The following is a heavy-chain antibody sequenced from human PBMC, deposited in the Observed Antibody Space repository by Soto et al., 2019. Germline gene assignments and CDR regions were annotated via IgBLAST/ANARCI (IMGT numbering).Heavy chain of an antibody. CDR3: ARDPDRLGDGYFDY. V-gene: IGHV3-33*01. CDR2: IWYDGSNK. J-gene: IGHJ4*02. D-gene: IGHD3-10*01. CDR1: GFTFSSYG. Sequence: GGSLRLSCAASGFTFSSYGMHWVRQAPGKGLEWVAVIWYDGSNKYYADSVKGRFTISRDNSKNTLYLQMNSLRAEDTAVYYCARDPDRLGDGYFDYWGQGTLVTVSS.